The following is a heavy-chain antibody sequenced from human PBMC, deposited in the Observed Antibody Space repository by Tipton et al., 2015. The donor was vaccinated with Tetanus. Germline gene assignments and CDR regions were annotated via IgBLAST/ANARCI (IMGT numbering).Heavy chain of an antibody. CDR3: ARAHCTDGVCNFDF. CDR2: IYPGDSDT. Sequence: VQLVQSGGEVKKPGESLKISCKGSGYIFNNYWIGWVRQKPGKGLEWMGIIYPGDSDTRYSPSFQGQVTISVAKSINTAYLQWSSLKASDTSMFYCARAHCTDGVCNFDFWGQGALVTVAS. CDR1: GYIFNNYW. D-gene: IGHD2-8*01. V-gene: IGHV5-51*01. J-gene: IGHJ4*02.